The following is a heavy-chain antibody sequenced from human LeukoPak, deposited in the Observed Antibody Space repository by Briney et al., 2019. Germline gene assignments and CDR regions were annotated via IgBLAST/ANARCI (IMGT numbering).Heavy chain of an antibody. V-gene: IGHV1-46*01. Sequence: ASVKVSCKASGYTFTSYYMHWVRQAPGQGLEWMGIINPSGGSTNYAQKLQGRVTMTTDTSTSTAYMELRSLRSDDTAVYYCARGYGITMIVVVPHFDYWGQGTLVTVSS. J-gene: IGHJ4*02. D-gene: IGHD3-22*01. CDR3: ARGYGITMIVVVPHFDY. CDR1: GYTFTSYY. CDR2: INPSGGST.